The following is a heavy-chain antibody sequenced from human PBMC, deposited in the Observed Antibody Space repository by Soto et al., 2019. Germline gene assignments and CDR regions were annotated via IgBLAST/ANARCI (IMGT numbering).Heavy chain of an antibody. Sequence: SETLSLTCTVSGGSISSTSSYWAWIRQPPGKGLEWVGSIYYLGNTYYNPSLGSRVTISVDTSKNQFSLKLSSVTAADTAVYYCARVRGMVRGVKVPFDPWGQGTLVTVSS. D-gene: IGHD3-10*01. V-gene: IGHV4-39*01. J-gene: IGHJ5*02. CDR2: IYYLGNT. CDR1: GGSISSTSSY. CDR3: ARVRGMVRGVKVPFDP.